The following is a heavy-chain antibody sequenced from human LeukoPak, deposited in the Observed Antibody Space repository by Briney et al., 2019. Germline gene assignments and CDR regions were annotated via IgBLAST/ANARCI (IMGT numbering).Heavy chain of an antibody. D-gene: IGHD4-23*01. V-gene: IGHV4-59*08. CDR3: ARLGFHGGVPYFDY. J-gene: IGHJ4*02. CDR1: GGSISSYY. Sequence: SETLSLTCSVSGGSISSYYWSWIRQPPGKGLEWIGYVHYNGSTYDNPSLKSRVTILKDTSKNQFSLNLSSVTATDTAVYYCARLGFHGGVPYFDYWGQGTLVTVSS. CDR2: VHYNGST.